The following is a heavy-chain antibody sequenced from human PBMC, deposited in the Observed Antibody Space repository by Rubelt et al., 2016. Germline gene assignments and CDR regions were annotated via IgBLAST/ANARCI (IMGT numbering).Heavy chain of an antibody. D-gene: IGHD3-3*01. CDR3: AKEPDFWSAQNWFDP. CDR2: ISYDGNIE. V-gene: IGHV3-30*04. Sequence: GKGLEWVAVISYDGNIENYADSVKGRFTISRDISKNTVYLQMNSLRAEDTAVYFCAKEPDFWSAQNWFDPWGQGTLVTVSS. J-gene: IGHJ5*02.